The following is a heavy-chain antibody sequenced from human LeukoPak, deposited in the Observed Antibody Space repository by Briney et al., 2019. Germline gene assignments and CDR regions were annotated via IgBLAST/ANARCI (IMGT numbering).Heavy chain of an antibody. V-gene: IGHV4-39*07. Sequence: SETLSLTCTVSGGSISSSSYYWGWIRQPPGKGLEWIGSIYYSGSTYYNPSLKSRVTISVDTSKNQFSLKLSSVTAADTAVYYCARSGWFGELLPLDYYYYYMDVWGKGTTVTVSS. D-gene: IGHD3-10*01. CDR2: IYYSGST. CDR3: ARSGWFGELLPLDYYYYYMDV. CDR1: GGSISSSSYY. J-gene: IGHJ6*03.